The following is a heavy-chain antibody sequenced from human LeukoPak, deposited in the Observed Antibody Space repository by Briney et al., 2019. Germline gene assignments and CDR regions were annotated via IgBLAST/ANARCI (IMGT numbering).Heavy chain of an antibody. D-gene: IGHD3-10*01. CDR3: ARVGYYGSAGSYYYGMDV. CDR2: ISGSGGST. V-gene: IGHV3-23*01. J-gene: IGHJ6*02. Sequence: GGSLRLSCAASGFTFSSYAMSWVRQAPGKGLEWVSAISGSGGSTYYADSVKGRFTISRDNSKNTLYLQMNSLRAEDTAVYYCARVGYYGSAGSYYYGMDVWGQGTTVTVSS. CDR1: GFTFSSYA.